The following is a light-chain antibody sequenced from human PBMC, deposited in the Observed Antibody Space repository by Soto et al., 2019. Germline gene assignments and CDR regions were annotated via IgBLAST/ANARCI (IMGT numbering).Light chain of an antibody. CDR2: SAS. CDR1: QSVSSK. J-gene: IGKJ5*01. CDR3: QQDKSWPIN. V-gene: IGKV3-15*01. Sequence: EIVLTQSPATLSLSPGQRATLSCRASQSVSSKLAWYQQRPGQAPRLLIYSASTRATGIPARFSGSGSGTEFTLTISGLQSEDSAIYFCQQDKSWPINFGQGTRLEIK.